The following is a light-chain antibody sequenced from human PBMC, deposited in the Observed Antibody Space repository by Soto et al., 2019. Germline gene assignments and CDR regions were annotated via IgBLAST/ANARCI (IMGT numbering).Light chain of an antibody. CDR2: DAS. V-gene: IGKV1-5*01. CDR3: QQHYTYTWT. J-gene: IGKJ1*01. CDR1: ESISGC. Sequence: DIQMTQSPSTLSASVGDRVTITCRASESISGCLAWYQQKPGEAPKLLIYDASTLESGVPSRFSGSGSETQFTLTISSLQPEDFATYYCQQHYTYTWTFGQGTKVDIK.